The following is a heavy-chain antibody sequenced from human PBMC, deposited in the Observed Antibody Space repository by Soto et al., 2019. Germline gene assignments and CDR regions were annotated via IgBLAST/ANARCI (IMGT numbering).Heavy chain of an antibody. CDR2: INSDGSST. CDR3: ARAGYSSSWLYYYYGMAV. CDR1: GFTFSSYW. D-gene: IGHD6-13*01. J-gene: IGHJ6*02. V-gene: IGHV3-74*01. Sequence: GGSLRLSCAASGFTFSSYWMHWVRQAPGKGLVWVSRINSDGSSTSYADSVKGRFTISRDNAKNTLYLQMNSLRAEDTAVYYCARAGYSSSWLYYYYGMAVWGQGTTVTVSS.